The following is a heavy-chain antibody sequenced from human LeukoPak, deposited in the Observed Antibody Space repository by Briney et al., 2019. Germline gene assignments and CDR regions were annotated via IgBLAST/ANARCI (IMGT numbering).Heavy chain of an antibody. J-gene: IGHJ4*02. CDR3: ARTIAAAGTYYFDY. D-gene: IGHD6-13*01. CDR2: INHSGST. CDR1: GGSFSGYY. Sequence: SETLSLTCAVYGGSFSGYYWSWIRQPPGKGLEWIGEINHSGSTNSNPSLKSRVTISVDTSKNQFSLKLSSVTAADTAVYYCARTIAAAGTYYFDYWGQGTLVTVSS. V-gene: IGHV4-34*01.